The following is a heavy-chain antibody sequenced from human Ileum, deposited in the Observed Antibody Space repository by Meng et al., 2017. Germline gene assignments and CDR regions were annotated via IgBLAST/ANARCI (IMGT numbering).Heavy chain of an antibody. Sequence: HVQLVQSGSELKNPWASVKVACKRSGYTFTNYGMNWVRQAPGQGLEWMGWINTNTGDPTYAQAFTGRFVFSLDTSVNTAYLQISSLKAEDTAIYYCAREPRRFDHWGQGTLVTVSS. CDR2: INTNTGDP. V-gene: IGHV7-4-1*02. J-gene: IGHJ4*02. CDR1: GYTFTNYG. CDR3: AREPRRFDH.